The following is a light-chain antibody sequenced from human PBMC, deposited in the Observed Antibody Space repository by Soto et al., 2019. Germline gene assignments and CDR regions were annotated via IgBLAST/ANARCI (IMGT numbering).Light chain of an antibody. V-gene: IGLV2-11*01. Sequence: QSALTQPRSVSGSPGQSVTISCTGTSSDVGGYQYVSWYQQHPGKAPKLMIYDVTKRPSGVPDRFSGSKSDNTASLTISGLQADDEADYYCCSYAGTYTYVFGTGT. CDR1: SSDVGGYQY. J-gene: IGLJ1*01. CDR3: CSYAGTYTYV. CDR2: DVT.